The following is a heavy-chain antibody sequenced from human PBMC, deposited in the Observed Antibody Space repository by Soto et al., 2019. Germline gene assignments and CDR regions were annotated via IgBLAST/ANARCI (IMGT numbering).Heavy chain of an antibody. Sequence: GGSLRLSCAASGFTFSSYWMSWVRQAPGKGLEWVANIKQDRSEKYYVDSVKGRFTISRDNAKNSLYLQMNSLRAEDTAVYYCARVKYSSSWKVFFDYWGQGTLVTVSS. D-gene: IGHD6-13*01. J-gene: IGHJ4*02. CDR3: ARVKYSSSWKVFFDY. V-gene: IGHV3-7*03. CDR2: IKQDRSEK. CDR1: GFTFSSYW.